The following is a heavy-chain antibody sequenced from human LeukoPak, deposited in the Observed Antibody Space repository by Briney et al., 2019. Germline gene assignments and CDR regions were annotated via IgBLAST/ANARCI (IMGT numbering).Heavy chain of an antibody. CDR1: GYSFTNYW. J-gene: IGHJ4*02. CDR3: ARRSAYLLDY. CDR2: IYPGDSDT. Sequence: GESLKISCKGSGYSFTNYWIGWVRQMPGKGLEWMGIIYPGDSDTRYSPSFQGQVTFSADRSISTAYLQWSSLKASDTAIYYCARRSAYLLDYWGQGTLVTVSS. V-gene: IGHV5-51*01. D-gene: IGHD3-3*01.